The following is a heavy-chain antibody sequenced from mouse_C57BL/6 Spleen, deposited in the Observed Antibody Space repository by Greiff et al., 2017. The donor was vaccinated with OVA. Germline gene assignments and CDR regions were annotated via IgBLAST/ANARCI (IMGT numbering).Heavy chain of an antibody. D-gene: IGHD2-5*01. CDR3: ARRDYSNGWYFDV. CDR2: IDPSDSYT. V-gene: IGHV1-69*01. Sequence: VKLQQPGAELVMPGASVKLSCKASGYTFTSYWMHWVKQRPGQGLEWIGEIDPSDSYTNYNQKFKGKSTLTVDKSSSTAYMQLSSLTSEDSAVYYCARRDYSNGWYFDVWGTGTTVTVSS. J-gene: IGHJ1*03. CDR1: GYTFTSYW.